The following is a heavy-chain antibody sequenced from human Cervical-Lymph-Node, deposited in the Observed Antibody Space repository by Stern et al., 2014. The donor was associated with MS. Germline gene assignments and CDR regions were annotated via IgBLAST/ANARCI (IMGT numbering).Heavy chain of an antibody. CDR1: GITFSNAW. CDR2: IKSKSDGGPT. J-gene: IGHJ6*02. CDR3: VTVHYSYFGMDV. V-gene: IGHV3-15*01. Sequence: EDQLVESGGGLVKSGGSLRLSCAASGITFSNAWMSWVRQAPGKGLEWVGRIKSKSDGGPTDYAAPVKGRFTISRDDSKNTLYLQMNSLKTEDTAVYYCVTVHYSYFGMDVWGQGTTVTVSS.